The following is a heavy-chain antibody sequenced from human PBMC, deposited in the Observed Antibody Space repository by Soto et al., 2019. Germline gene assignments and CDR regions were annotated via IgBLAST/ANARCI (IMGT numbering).Heavy chain of an antibody. CDR3: ARDYGDYAYFDY. J-gene: IGHJ4*02. V-gene: IGHV1-69*06. CDR2: SIPIFGTA. CDR1: GGTFSSYA. Sequence: QVQLVQSGAEVKKPGSSVKVSCKASGGTFSSYAISWVRQAPGQGLEWMGGSIPIFGTANYAQKFQGRVTITADKSTSAADMELSSLRSEDTAVYYCARDYGDYAYFDYWGQGTLVTVSS. D-gene: IGHD4-17*01.